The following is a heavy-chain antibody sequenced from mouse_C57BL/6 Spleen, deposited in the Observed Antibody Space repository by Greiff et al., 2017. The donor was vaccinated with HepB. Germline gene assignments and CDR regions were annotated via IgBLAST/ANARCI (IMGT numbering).Heavy chain of an antibody. Sequence: EVQLQESGPGLVKPSQSLSLTCSVTGYSITSGYYWNWIRQFPGNKLEWMGYISYDGSNNYNPSLKNRISITSDTSKNQFFLKLNSVTTEDTATYYCARGGGLAYWGQGTLVTVSA. CDR2: ISYDGSN. CDR1: GYSITSGYY. V-gene: IGHV3-6*01. CDR3: ARGGGLAY. J-gene: IGHJ3*01.